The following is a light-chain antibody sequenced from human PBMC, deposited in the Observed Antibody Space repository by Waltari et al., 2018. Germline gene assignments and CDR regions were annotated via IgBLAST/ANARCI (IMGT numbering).Light chain of an antibody. CDR2: YDD. J-gene: IGLJ1*01. Sequence: QSVLTQPPSVSGAPRERVTISCSGSSSNIGNNVVNWYQHLPGKAPKLLIYYDDRVPSGLTDRFSGAKSGTSASLAITGLQADDEADYYCAAWDDSLNGQVFGTGTKVTVL. CDR3: AAWDDSLNGQV. CDR1: SSNIGNNV. V-gene: IGLV1-36*01.